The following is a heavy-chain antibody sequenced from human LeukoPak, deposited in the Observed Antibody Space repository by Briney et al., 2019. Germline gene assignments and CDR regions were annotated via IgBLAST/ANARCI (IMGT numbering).Heavy chain of an antibody. D-gene: IGHD3-10*01. Sequence: GGSLRLSCAASGFSFNTYWMTWVRQAPGKGLEWVANIKEDGGGKYYVDSVKGRFTISRDNAKNSLYLQMNSVRAEETAVYYCARGLLWFGELLDYWGQGTQVTVSS. CDR1: GFSFNTYW. CDR2: IKEDGGGK. CDR3: ARGLLWFGELLDY. J-gene: IGHJ4*02. V-gene: IGHV3-7*04.